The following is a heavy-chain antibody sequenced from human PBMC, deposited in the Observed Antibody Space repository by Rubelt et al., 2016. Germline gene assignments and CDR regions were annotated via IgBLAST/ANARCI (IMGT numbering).Heavy chain of an antibody. V-gene: IGHV1-18*01. J-gene: IGHJ4*02. Sequence: QVQLVQSGAEVKKPGASVKVSCKASGYTFTSYGISWVRQAPGQGLEWMGWISAYNGNKNYAQKLQGRVTMTTEPSTSTAYMELRSLRADDTAVYYCARDPLPVRGVIMTPTHWGQGTLVTVSS. CDR3: ARDPLPVRGVIMTPTH. CDR1: GYTFTSYG. D-gene: IGHD3-10*01. CDR2: ISAYNGNK.